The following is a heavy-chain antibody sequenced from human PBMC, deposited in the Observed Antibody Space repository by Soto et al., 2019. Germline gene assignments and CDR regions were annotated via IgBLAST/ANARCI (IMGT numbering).Heavy chain of an antibody. D-gene: IGHD3-22*01. Sequence: SETLSLTCTVSGGSISSGDYYWSWIRQPPGKGLEWIGYIYYGGSTYYNPSLKSRVTISVDTSKNQFSLKLSSVTAADTAVYYCASPADSSGYYPLLYWGQGTLVTVSS. CDR3: ASPADSSGYYPLLY. J-gene: IGHJ4*02. CDR2: IYYGGST. V-gene: IGHV4-30-4*01. CDR1: GGSISSGDYY.